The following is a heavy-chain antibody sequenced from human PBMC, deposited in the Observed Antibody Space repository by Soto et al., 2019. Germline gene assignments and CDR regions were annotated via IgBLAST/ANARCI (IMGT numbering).Heavy chain of an antibody. Sequence: EVLLVESGGGLIQPGGSLRLSCAASGFTVSSNYMNWVRQAPGKGLEWVSIIYSGGSTYYADSVKGRFSISRDTSKNTLSLQMNSLRVEDTAVYYCAKQAGYYYGLDVWGQGTTVTVSS. CDR3: AKQAGYYYGLDV. CDR2: IYSGGST. J-gene: IGHJ6*02. V-gene: IGHV3-53*01. CDR1: GFTVSSNY.